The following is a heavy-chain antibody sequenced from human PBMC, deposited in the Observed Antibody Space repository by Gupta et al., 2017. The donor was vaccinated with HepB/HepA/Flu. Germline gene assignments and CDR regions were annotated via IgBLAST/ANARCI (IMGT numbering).Heavy chain of an antibody. CDR2: VRNIPNNYAT. CDR3: TGSYNGNYDFNYFDY. J-gene: IGHJ4*02. V-gene: IGHV3-73*02. D-gene: IGHD1-7*01. CDR1: GFPFSGSA. Sequence: EVQLVESGGDLVQPGGSLKLSCAASGFPFSGSAIHCVRQASGKGLEWVGHVRNIPNNYATAYAASVKGRFTISTDDSKNTAYLQMNSLKIEDTAVYYCTGSYNGNYDFNYFDYWGQGTLVSVSS.